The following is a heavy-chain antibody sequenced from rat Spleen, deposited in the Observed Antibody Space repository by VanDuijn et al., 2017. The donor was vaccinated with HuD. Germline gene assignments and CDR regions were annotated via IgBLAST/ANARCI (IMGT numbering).Heavy chain of an antibody. V-gene: IGHV5-25*01. CDR2: ISTSGGST. J-gene: IGHJ2*01. Sequence: EVQLVESGGGLVQPGRSLKLSCAASGFTFSNYDMAWVRQAPTKGLEWVASISTSGGSTYYRDSVKGRFTVSRDNAKSTLYLQMNSLQTEDTAIYYCVREDLGINYWGQGVMVTVSS. CDR1: GFTFSNYD. CDR3: VREDLGINY. D-gene: IGHD1-9*01.